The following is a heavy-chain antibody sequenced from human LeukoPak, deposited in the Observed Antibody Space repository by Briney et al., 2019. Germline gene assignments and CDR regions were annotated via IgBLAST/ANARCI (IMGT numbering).Heavy chain of an antibody. J-gene: IGHJ6*03. CDR1: GGSISSYY. Sequence: TSETLSLTCTVSGGSISSYYWSWIRQPPGKGLEWIGYIYYSGSTNYNPSLKSRVTISVDTSKNQFSLKLSSVTAADTAVYYCARQDYGDYFGYYYYYMDVWGTGTTVTVSS. CDR3: ARQDYGDYFGYYYYYMDV. V-gene: IGHV4-59*01. CDR2: IYYSGST. D-gene: IGHD4-17*01.